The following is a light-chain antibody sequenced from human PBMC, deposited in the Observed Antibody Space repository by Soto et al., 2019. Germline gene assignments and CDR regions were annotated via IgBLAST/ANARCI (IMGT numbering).Light chain of an antibody. Sequence: EIVLTQSPANLSLSPGERATLSCRASQSVSSYLAWYQQKPGQAPRLLIYDASNRATGIPARFSGSGSGTDFTLTISSLEPEDFAVYYCQQRSNWPPGSTFGQGTKVEIK. CDR3: QQRSNWPPGST. CDR1: QSVSSY. J-gene: IGKJ1*01. V-gene: IGKV3-11*01. CDR2: DAS.